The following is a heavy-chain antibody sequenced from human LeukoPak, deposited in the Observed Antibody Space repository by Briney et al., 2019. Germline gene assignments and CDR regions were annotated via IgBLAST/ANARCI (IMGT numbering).Heavy chain of an antibody. CDR1: GFTFSSYS. Sequence: GGSLRLSCAAYGFTFSSYSMNWVRQAPGKGLEWVSFISTSSSYIYYADSVKGRLTISRDNSKDTLYLQMNSLRAEDTAVYYCARDDNAFDIWGQGTMVTVSS. V-gene: IGHV3-21*04. CDR3: ARDDNAFDI. J-gene: IGHJ3*02. CDR2: ISTSSSYI. D-gene: IGHD3-9*01.